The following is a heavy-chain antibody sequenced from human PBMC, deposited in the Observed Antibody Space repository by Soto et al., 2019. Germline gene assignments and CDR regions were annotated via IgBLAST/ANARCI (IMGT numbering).Heavy chain of an antibody. D-gene: IGHD4-17*01. Sequence: ASVKVSCKASGYTFTIYAMHWVRQAPGQRLEWMGWINAGNGNTKYSQKFQGRVTITRDTSASTAYMELSSLRSEDTAVYYCARVSYHGDYDPYWYFDLWGRGTLVTVSS. V-gene: IGHV1-3*01. CDR2: INAGNGNT. CDR3: ARVSYHGDYDPYWYFDL. J-gene: IGHJ2*01. CDR1: GYTFTIYA.